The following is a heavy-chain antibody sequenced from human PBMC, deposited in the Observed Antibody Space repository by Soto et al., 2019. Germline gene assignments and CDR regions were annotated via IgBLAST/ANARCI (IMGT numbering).Heavy chain of an antibody. CDR3: ARESSLSFGMDV. CDR1: GYTFTRYS. V-gene: IGHV1-18*01. J-gene: IGHJ6*02. D-gene: IGHD6-6*01. CDR2: ISS. Sequence: ASVKVSCKASGYTFTRYSINWVRQAPGQGLEWMGWISSYAQKFQGRVTMTTDTSTSTAYMELRSLRSDDTAVYYCARESSLSFGMDVWGQGTTVTVSS.